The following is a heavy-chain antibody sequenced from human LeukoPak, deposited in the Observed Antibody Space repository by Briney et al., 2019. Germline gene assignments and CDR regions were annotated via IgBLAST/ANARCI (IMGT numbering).Heavy chain of an antibody. J-gene: IGHJ4*02. D-gene: IGHD2-8*02. Sequence: GASVKVSCKASGYTFTSYYMHWVRQAPGQGLEWMGIINPSGGSTSYAQKFQGRVTMTRDTSTSTVYMELSSLRSEDTAVYYCARDLFPTVVSGGGGGVYFDYWGQGTLVTVSS. CDR3: ARDLFPTVVSGGGGGVYFDY. CDR2: INPSGGST. CDR1: GYTFTSYY. V-gene: IGHV1-46*01.